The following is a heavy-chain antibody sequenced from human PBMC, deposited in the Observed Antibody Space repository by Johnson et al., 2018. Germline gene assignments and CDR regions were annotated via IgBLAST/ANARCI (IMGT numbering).Heavy chain of an antibody. CDR1: GFTFASYW. J-gene: IGHJ6*02. V-gene: IGHV3-7*01. CDR3: ARTGGIATMGRYYYYGMDV. CDR2: IKQDGSEK. Sequence: VQLQESGGGLVQPGGSLRLSCAASGFTFASYWMSWVRQAPGKGLEWVANIKQDGSEKYYVDSVKGRFTISRDNAKNSLYLQMNSLRAGETAVYYWARTGGIATMGRYYYYGMDVWGQGTTVTVSS. D-gene: IGHD5-24*01.